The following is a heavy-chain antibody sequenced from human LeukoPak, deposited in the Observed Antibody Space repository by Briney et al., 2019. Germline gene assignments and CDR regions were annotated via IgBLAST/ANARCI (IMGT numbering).Heavy chain of an antibody. J-gene: IGHJ6*02. V-gene: IGHV3-74*01. D-gene: IGHD1-26*01. Sequence: GGSLRLSCAASGFTFSSYWMHWVRQAPGKGLVWVSRINSDGSSTSYADSVKGRLTISRDNAKNTLYLQMNSLRVEDTAVYYCARGTIVGAFGYYYYGMDVWGQGTTVTVSS. CDR2: INSDGSST. CDR1: GFTFSSYW. CDR3: ARGTIVGAFGYYYYGMDV.